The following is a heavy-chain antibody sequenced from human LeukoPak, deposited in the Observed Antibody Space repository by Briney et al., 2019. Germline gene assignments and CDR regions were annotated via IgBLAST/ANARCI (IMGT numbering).Heavy chain of an antibody. CDR2: INHSGST. CDR1: GGSFSGYY. D-gene: IGHD3-10*01. CDR3: ARDPVRGVPRSGWFDP. J-gene: IGHJ5*02. V-gene: IGHV4-34*01. Sequence: PSETLSLTCAVYGGSFSGYYWSWIRQPPGKGLEWIGEINHSGSTNYNPSLKSRVTISVDTSKNQFSLKLSSVTAADTAVYYCARDPVRGVPRSGWFDPWGQGTLVTVSS.